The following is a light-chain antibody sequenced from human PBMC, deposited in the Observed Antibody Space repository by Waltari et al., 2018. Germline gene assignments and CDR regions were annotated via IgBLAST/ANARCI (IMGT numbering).Light chain of an antibody. J-gene: IGLJ1*01. CDR1: SSNIGSNT. Sequence: QSVLTQPPSASGTPGQSITISCSGSSSNIGSNTVNWYQHLPGTAPPLLIDNNNQRPSGVPDRFSASKSGTSASLAISGLQPEDEGDYYCAAWDDSLNGFYVFGTGTQVTVL. CDR2: NNN. CDR3: AAWDDSLNGFYV. V-gene: IGLV1-44*01.